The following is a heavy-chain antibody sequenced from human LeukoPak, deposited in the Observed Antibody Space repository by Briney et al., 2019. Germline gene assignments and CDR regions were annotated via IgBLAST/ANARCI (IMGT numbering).Heavy chain of an antibody. J-gene: IGHJ5*01. CDR2: INHSGST. Sequence: PSETLSLTCAVYGGSFSGYYWSWIRQPPGKGLEWIGEINHSGSTNYNPSLKSRVTISVDTTKNQFSLQLSSVTAADTAVYYCARGRIQLWNYNWFDSWGQGTLVTVSS. CDR3: ARGRIQLWNYNWFDS. D-gene: IGHD5-18*01. V-gene: IGHV4-34*01. CDR1: GGSFSGYY.